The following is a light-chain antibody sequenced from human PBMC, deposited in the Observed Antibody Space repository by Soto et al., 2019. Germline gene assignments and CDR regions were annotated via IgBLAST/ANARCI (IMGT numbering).Light chain of an antibody. V-gene: IGKV2-28*01. Sequence: EIVMTQSPVSLPVTPGEPASFFCRSSQSLLHSDGYNYLHWYLQKPGQSPQLLIYVASNRASGVPDRFSGSGSGTDFTLKISRVEAEDVGVYYCFHALEVPLTFGGGTKVEIK. CDR2: VAS. CDR1: QSLLHSDGYNY. J-gene: IGKJ4*01. CDR3: FHALEVPLT.